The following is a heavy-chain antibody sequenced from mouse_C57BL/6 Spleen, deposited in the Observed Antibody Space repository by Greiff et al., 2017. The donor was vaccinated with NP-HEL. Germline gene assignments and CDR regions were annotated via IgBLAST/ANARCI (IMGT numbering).Heavy chain of an antibody. CDR2: IDPENGDT. CDR3: TTGTVVATGYFDY. D-gene: IGHD1-1*01. Sequence: EVQLQQSGAELVRPGASVKLSCTASGFNIKDDYMHWVKQRPEQGLEWIGWIDPENGDTEYASKFQGKATITADTSSNTAYLQLSSLTSEDTAVYYCTTGTVVATGYFDYWGQGTTLTVSS. CDR1: GFNIKDDY. J-gene: IGHJ2*01. V-gene: IGHV14-4*01.